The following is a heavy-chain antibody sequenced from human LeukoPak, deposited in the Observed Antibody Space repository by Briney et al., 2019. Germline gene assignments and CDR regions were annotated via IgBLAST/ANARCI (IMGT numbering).Heavy chain of an antibody. Sequence: GGSLRLSCAASGFTFSSYAMSWVRQAPGKGLEWVSAISGSGGSTYYADSVKGRFTISRDNSENKLYLQMNSLRAEDTAVYYCAKDLHGLGATPDPFDYWGQGTLVTVSS. CDR3: AKDLHGLGATPDPFDY. V-gene: IGHV3-23*01. J-gene: IGHJ4*02. CDR1: GFTFSSYA. D-gene: IGHD1-26*01. CDR2: ISGSGGST.